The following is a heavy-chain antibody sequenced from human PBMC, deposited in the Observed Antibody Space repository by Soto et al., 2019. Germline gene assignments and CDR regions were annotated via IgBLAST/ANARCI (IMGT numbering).Heavy chain of an antibody. CDR2: INPSGGYT. J-gene: IGHJ4*02. V-gene: IGHV1-46*03. Sequence: GASVKVSCKASGYTFTSYYMKWVRQAPGQGLEWLGIINPSGGYTTYAQRFLGRVTMTSDTSTSTVHMELGSLTSEDTAVYYCARGVGIVVVTAPHDHWGQGTLVTVSS. D-gene: IGHD2-21*02. CDR1: GYTFTSYY. CDR3: ARGVGIVVVTAPHDH.